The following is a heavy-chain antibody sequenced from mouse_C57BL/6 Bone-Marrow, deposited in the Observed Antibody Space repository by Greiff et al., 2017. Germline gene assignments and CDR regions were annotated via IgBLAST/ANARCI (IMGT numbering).Heavy chain of an antibody. D-gene: IGHD2-3*01. CDR2: IYPGSGST. Sequence: QVQLQQPGAELVKPGASVKMSCKASGYTFTSYWITWVKQRPGQGLVWIGDIYPGSGSTNYNEKFKSKATLTVDTSSSTAYMQLSSLTSEDSAVYYCASDGYHIWYFDVWGTGTTVTVSS. CDR3: ASDGYHIWYFDV. CDR1: GYTFTSYW. J-gene: IGHJ1*03. V-gene: IGHV1-55*01.